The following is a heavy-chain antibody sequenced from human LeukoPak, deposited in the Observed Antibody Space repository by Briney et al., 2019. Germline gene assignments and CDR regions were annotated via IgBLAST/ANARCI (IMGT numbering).Heavy chain of an antibody. V-gene: IGHV3-9*01. D-gene: IGHD6-19*01. CDR3: AKGGSSGFTIDY. Sequence: PGRSLRLSCAASGFTFDDYAMHWVRQAPGKGLEWVSGISWNSGSIGYADSVKGRFTISRDNAKNSLYLQMNSLRAEDTALYYCAKGGSSGFTIDYWGQGTLVTVSS. CDR1: GFTFDDYA. CDR2: ISWNSGSI. J-gene: IGHJ4*02.